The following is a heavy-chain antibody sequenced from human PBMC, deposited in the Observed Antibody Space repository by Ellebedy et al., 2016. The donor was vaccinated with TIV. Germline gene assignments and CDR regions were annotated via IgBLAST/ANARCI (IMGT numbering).Heavy chain of an antibody. CDR1: GGSFSTYY. CDR3: ARLGYLSVYYYYYYMDV. D-gene: IGHD3-16*02. CDR2: INHSGST. Sequence: SETLSLTXAVYGGSFSTYYWTWIRQPPGKGLEWIGEINHSGSTNYNPSLKSRVTISVDPSKNQFSLKLTSVTAADTAVYYCARLGYLSVYYYYYYMDVWGKGTTVTVSS. V-gene: IGHV4-34*01. J-gene: IGHJ6*03.